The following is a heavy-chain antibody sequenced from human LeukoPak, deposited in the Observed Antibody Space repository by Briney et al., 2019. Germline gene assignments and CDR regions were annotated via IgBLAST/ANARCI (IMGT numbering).Heavy chain of an antibody. CDR2: ITSSSTYI. Sequence: GGSLRLSCAASRFTFSSYNMNWVRQDPGKGLEWVSSITSSSTYIHYADSVKGRFTISRDNAKNSLNLQMNSLRAEDTAVYYCARDRENHYGDDAFDIWGQGTMVTASS. V-gene: IGHV3-21*01. CDR3: ARDRENHYGDDAFDI. J-gene: IGHJ3*02. D-gene: IGHD4-17*01. CDR1: RFTFSSYN.